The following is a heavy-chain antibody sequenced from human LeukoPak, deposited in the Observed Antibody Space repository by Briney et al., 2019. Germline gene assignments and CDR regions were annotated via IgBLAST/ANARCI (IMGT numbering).Heavy chain of an antibody. Sequence: SETLSLTCTVSGGSISSYYWSWIRQPPGKGLAWIGYIYYSGSTNYNPSLKSRVTISVDTSKNQFSLKLSSVTAADTAVYYCARTRRGDYVMGWYFDLWGRGTLVTVSS. CDR3: ARTRRGDYVMGWYFDL. CDR1: GGSISSYY. CDR2: IYYSGST. V-gene: IGHV4-59*01. D-gene: IGHD4-17*01. J-gene: IGHJ2*01.